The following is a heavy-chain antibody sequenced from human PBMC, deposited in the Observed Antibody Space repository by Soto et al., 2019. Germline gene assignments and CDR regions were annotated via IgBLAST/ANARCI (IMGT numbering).Heavy chain of an antibody. CDR3: TRDPRLLEWLSQEEGWFDP. D-gene: IGHD3-3*01. CDR1: GFTFGDYA. V-gene: IGHV3-49*03. J-gene: IGHJ5*02. Sequence: HPGGSLRLSCTASGFTFGDYAMSWFRQAPGKGLEWVGFIRSKAYGGTTEYAASVKGRFTISRDDSKSIAYLQMNSLKTEDTAVYYCTRDPRLLEWLSQEEGWFDPWGQGTLVTVSS. CDR2: IRSKAYGGTT.